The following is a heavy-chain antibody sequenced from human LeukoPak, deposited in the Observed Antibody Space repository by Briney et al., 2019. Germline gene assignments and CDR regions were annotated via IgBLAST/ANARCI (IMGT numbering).Heavy chain of an antibody. CDR3: ARDRPPPRPAWEFDP. J-gene: IGHJ5*02. V-gene: IGHV3-23*01. CDR2: ISGSGGST. CDR1: GFTFSSYA. Sequence: GGSLRLSCAASGFTFSSYAMNWVRQAPGKGLEWVSAISGSGGSTYYADSVKGRFTISRDNAKNSLYLQMNSLRAEDTAVYYCARDRPPPRPAWEFDPWGQGALVTVSS. D-gene: IGHD1-26*01.